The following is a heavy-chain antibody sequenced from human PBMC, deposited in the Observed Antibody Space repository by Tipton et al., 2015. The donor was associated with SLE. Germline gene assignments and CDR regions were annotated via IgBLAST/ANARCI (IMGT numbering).Heavy chain of an antibody. Sequence: GSLRLSCAAPGFTFSSYGMHWVRQAPGKGLEWVAFIRYDGSNKYYADSVKGRFTISRDNSKNTLYLQMNSLRAEDTAVYYCAKDRRIAAAGAPLDYWGQGTLVTVSS. CDR3: AKDRRIAAAGAPLDY. D-gene: IGHD6-13*01. J-gene: IGHJ4*02. CDR1: GFTFSSYG. V-gene: IGHV3-30*02. CDR2: IRYDGSNK.